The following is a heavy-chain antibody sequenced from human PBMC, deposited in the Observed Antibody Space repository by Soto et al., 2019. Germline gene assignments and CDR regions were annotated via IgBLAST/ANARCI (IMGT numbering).Heavy chain of an antibody. V-gene: IGHV2-5*02. CDR2: IYWDDDK. CDR1: GFSLPTRGVG. D-gene: IGHD3-3*01. CDR3: AHRVLRTVFGLVTTTAIYFDF. J-gene: IGHJ4*02. Sequence: QITLNESGPTQVKPRQTLTLTCTFSGFSLPTRGVGVGWIRQSPGKAPEWLALIYWDDDKRYSPSLKSRLTITTDTSKNQVVMTMADLDPADTATYYCAHRVLRTVFGLVTTTAIYFDFWCQGTPVAVSS.